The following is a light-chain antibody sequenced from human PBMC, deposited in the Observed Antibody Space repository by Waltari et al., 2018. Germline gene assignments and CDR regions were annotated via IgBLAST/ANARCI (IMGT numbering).Light chain of an antibody. J-gene: IGKJ2*01. CDR2: GAS. CDR1: QSVSSN. Sequence: EIVMTQSPATLSVSPGERATLSCRASQSVSSNLAWYQQKPGQAPRLLIYGASTRATGIPARFSGSGSGTEFTLTNSSLQSEDFAVYYCQQYNNWPPMYTFGQGTKLVIK. V-gene: IGKV3-15*01. CDR3: QQYNNWPPMYT.